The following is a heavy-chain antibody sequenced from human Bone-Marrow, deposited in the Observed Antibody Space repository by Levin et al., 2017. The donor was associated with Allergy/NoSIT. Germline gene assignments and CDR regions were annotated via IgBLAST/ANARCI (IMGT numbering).Heavy chain of an antibody. CDR3: ARDPVAAAGTGGGSDGMDV. J-gene: IGHJ6*02. Sequence: TGGSLRLSCAASGFTFSYYWMTWVRQAPGKGLEWVANIKQDGSEKYYVDSVKGRFTISRDNAKKSLYLQMNSLRVEDTAVYYCARDPVAAAGTGGGSDGMDVWRQGTAVTVSS. D-gene: IGHD6-13*01. CDR2: IKQDGSEK. CDR1: GFTFSYYW. V-gene: IGHV3-7*01.